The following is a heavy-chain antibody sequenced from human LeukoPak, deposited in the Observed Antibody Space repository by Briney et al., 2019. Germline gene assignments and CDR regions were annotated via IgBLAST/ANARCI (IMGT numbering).Heavy chain of an antibody. CDR1: GFTFSSYG. CDR3: AKAVRISRFLEWFHSPNGMGV. Sequence: GGSLRLSCAASGFTFSSYGMHWVRQAPGKGLEWVAVISYDGSNKYYADSVKGRFTISRDNSKNTLYLQMNSLRAEDTAVYYCAKAVRISRFLEWFHSPNGMGVWGKGTTVTVSS. D-gene: IGHD3-3*01. V-gene: IGHV3-30*18. CDR2: ISYDGSNK. J-gene: IGHJ6*04.